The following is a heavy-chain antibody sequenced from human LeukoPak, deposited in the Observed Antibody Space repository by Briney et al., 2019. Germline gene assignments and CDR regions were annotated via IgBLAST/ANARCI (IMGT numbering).Heavy chain of an antibody. J-gene: IGHJ6*03. D-gene: IGHD1-26*01. V-gene: IGHV1-18*01. CDR3: ARDTGATPAYYYYYMDV. CDR1: GYTFTSYG. CDR2: ISAYNGNT. Sequence: ASVKVSCKASGYTFTSYGISWVRQAPEQGLEWMGWISAYNGNTNYAQKLQGRVTMTTDTSTSTAYMELRSLRSDDTAVYYCARDTGATPAYYYYYMDVWGKGTTVTVSS.